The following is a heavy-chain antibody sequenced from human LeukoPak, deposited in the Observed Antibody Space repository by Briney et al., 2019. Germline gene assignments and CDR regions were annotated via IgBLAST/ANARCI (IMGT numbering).Heavy chain of an antibody. V-gene: IGHV4-39*07. CDR3: ARVGTNGPWYFDY. D-gene: IGHD2-8*01. J-gene: IGHJ4*02. Sequence: SETLSLTCTVSGGSISSSSYYWGWIRQPPGKGLEWIGSIYYSGSTYYNPSLKSRVTISVDTSKNQFSLKLSSVTAADTAVYYCARVGTNGPWYFDYWGQGTLVTVSS. CDR2: IYYSGST. CDR1: GGSISSSSYY.